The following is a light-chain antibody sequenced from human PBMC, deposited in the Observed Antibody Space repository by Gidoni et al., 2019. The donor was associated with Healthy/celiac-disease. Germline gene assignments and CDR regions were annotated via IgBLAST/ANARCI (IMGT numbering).Light chain of an antibody. Sequence: IALTQSPGTLSLSPGKRATLSCRASQSVSSSYLAWYQQKPGQAPRLLIYGASSRATGIPDRFRGSGSGTDFTLTISRLEPEDFAVYYCQQYRAFXXXTKLEIK. CDR3: QQYRA. V-gene: IGKV3-20*01. CDR1: QSVSSSY. CDR2: GAS. J-gene: IGKJ2*01.